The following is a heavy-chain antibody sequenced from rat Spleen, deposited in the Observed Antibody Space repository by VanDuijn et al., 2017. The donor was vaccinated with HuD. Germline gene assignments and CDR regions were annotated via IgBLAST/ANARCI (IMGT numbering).Heavy chain of an antibody. J-gene: IGHJ2*01. D-gene: IGHD1-10*01. CDR3: GRDNNYKAY. CDR2: ISYSGST. Sequence: EVQLQESGPGLVKPSQSLSLTCSVTGYSITSSYRWNWIRKFPGNGMEWMGYISYSGSTNYNPSLKSRISITRDTSKNQFFLQVNSVTTEDTATYYCGRDNNYKAYWGQGVMVTVSS. V-gene: IGHV3-3*01. CDR1: GYSITSSYR.